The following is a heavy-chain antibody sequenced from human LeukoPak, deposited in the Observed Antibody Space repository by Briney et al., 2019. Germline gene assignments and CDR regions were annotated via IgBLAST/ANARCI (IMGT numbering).Heavy chain of an antibody. CDR3: ARDPPGIAASVSGG. J-gene: IGHJ4*02. CDR1: GFTGSNNY. D-gene: IGHD6-13*01. Sequence: PGGSLRLSCKASGFTGSNNYKNWVRQAPRKGLEWVALIYSGGTTNYADSVKGRFTISRDNSKNTLYLQMTNVRVEDTAVYYCARDPPGIAASVSGGWGQGTLVTVSS. V-gene: IGHV3-53*01. CDR2: IYSGGTT.